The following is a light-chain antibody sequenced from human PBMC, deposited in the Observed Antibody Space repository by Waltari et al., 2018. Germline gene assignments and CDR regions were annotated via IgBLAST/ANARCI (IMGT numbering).Light chain of an antibody. Sequence: SYELTQPPSLSVSPGQTASITCSGDALPNQFGYWYQQKAGQAPVLVIYKDTERPSGIPERFSGSSSGTTVSLIISAVQAEDEADYYCQSADSSGWVFCGGTKLTVL. CDR3: QSADSSGWV. CDR1: ALPNQF. V-gene: IGLV3-25*03. J-gene: IGLJ3*02. CDR2: KDT.